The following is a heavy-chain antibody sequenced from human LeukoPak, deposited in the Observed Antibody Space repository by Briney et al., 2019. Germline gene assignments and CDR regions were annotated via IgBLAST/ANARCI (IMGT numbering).Heavy chain of an antibody. CDR2: ISRTSNTI. J-gene: IGHJ5*02. CDR1: GFTFSSYS. Sequence: GGSLRLSCAASGFTFSSYSMNWVRQAPGKGLEWVSYISRTSNTIYYADSVKGRFTISRDNANNSLYLQMNSLRAEDTAVYYCARDTSGFGRFDTWGQGTLVTVSS. V-gene: IGHV3-48*01. D-gene: IGHD3-22*01. CDR3: ARDTSGFGRFDT.